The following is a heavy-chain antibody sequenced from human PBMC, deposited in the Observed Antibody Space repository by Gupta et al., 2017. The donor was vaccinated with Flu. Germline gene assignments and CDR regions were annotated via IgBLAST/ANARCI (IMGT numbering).Heavy chain of an antibody. Sequence: EVQLLESGGGLLQPGGSLRLSCAASGFTFSSYAMTWGRQAPGKGLEWVSTVSSNGGSVYHADSVKGRFTISRDNSETTLYLQMHSLRAEDTAVYYCATAAVIKGFEYWGQGSLVTVSS. CDR1: GFTFSSYA. CDR2: VSSNGGSV. J-gene: IGHJ4*02. V-gene: IGHV3-23*01. CDR3: ATAAVIKGFEY.